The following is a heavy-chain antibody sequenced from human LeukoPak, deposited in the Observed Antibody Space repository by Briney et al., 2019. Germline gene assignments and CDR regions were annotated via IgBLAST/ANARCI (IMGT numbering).Heavy chain of an antibody. V-gene: IGHV4-4*07. D-gene: IGHD6-13*01. CDR3: ARHKVRGYSSSWYWFDP. CDR2: IYTSGST. Sequence: SETLSLTCTVSGGSISSYYWSWIRQPAGKGLEWIGRIYTSGSTNYNPSLKSRVTMSVDTSKNQFSLKLSSVTAADTAVYYCARHKVRGYSSSWYWFDPWGQGTLVTVSS. CDR1: GGSISSYY. J-gene: IGHJ5*02.